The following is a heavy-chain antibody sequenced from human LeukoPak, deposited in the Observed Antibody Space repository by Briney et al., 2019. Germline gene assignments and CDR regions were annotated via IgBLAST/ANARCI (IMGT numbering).Heavy chain of an antibody. CDR2: INPNSGGT. V-gene: IGHV1-2*02. CDR3: ARDGSGSYYNDYLFDY. Sequence: ASVKVSCKASGYTFTGYYMHWVRQAPGQGLEWMGWINPNSGGTNYAQKFQGRVTMTRDTPISTAYMELSRLRSDDTAVYYCARDGSGSYYNDYLFDYWGQGTLVTVSS. J-gene: IGHJ4*02. D-gene: IGHD3-10*01. CDR1: GYTFTGYY.